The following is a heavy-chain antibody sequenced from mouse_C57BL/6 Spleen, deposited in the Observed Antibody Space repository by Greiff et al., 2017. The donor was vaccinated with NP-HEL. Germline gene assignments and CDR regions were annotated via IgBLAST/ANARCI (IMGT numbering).Heavy chain of an antibody. J-gene: IGHJ3*01. Sequence: QVHVKQSGAELARPGASVKMSCKASGYTFTSYTMHWVKQRPGQGLEWIGYINPSSGYTKYNQKFKDKATLTADKSSSTAYMQLSSLTSEDSAVYYCARDYDYDVVWFAYWGQGTLVTVSA. D-gene: IGHD2-4*01. CDR3: ARDYDYDVVWFAY. CDR1: GYTFTSYT. CDR2: INPSSGYT. V-gene: IGHV1-4*01.